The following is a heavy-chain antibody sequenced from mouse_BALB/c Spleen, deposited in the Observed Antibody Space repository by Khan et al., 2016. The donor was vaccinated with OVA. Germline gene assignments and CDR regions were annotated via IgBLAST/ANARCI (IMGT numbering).Heavy chain of an antibody. J-gene: IGHJ2*01. Sequence: QVRLQQSGAELARPGASVKMSCKASGYTFTNYTIHWVKQRPGQGLEWIGYINPCSGYTNYNQNYNDKATLTTDRSSSTAYMQLSRLTSDDTAVYYCVRTPIPPYHFDYWGQGTTLTVSS. CDR3: VRTPIPPYHFDY. CDR2: INPCSGYT. V-gene: IGHV1-4*01. CDR1: GYTFTNYT.